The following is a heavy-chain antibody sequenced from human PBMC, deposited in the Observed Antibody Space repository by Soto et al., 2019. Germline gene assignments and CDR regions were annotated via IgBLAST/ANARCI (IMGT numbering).Heavy chain of an antibody. Sequence: SETLSLTCAVYGGSFSDYHWTWIRQPPGKGLEWIGEINHSGSTNYNPSLKSRVTISVGTSKKQFSLKLSSVTAADTAVYYCVRIKADTAYRIYAMDVWGQGTTVTVSS. D-gene: IGHD2-15*01. J-gene: IGHJ6*02. V-gene: IGHV4-34*01. CDR3: VRIKADTAYRIYAMDV. CDR2: INHSGST. CDR1: GGSFSDYH.